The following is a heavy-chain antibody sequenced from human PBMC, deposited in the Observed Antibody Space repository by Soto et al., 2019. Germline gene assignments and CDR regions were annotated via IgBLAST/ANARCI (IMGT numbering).Heavy chain of an antibody. CDR2: IGASGGSR. CDR1: GITLSISA. J-gene: IGHJ3*02. CDR3: AKGATTYAFDM. D-gene: IGHD1-26*01. Sequence: PGGSLRLSCTAQGITLSISAMNSLTQAPGKGLEWVSAIGASGGSRYYADSVKGRFTISRNNSKNTLYLQMNSLRAEDTAVYYCAKGATTYAFDMWGQGTRVTVSS. V-gene: IGHV3-23*01.